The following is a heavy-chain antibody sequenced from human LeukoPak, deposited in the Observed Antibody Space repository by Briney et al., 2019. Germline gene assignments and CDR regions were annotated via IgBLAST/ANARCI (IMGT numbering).Heavy chain of an antibody. J-gene: IGHJ4*02. CDR2: INHSGST. Sequence: SETLSLTCAVYGGSFSGYYWSWIRQPPGKGLEWIGEINHSGSTNYNPSLKSRVTISVDTSKNQSSLKLSSVTAADTAVYYCAREISKLLRSFDYWGQGTLVTVSS. V-gene: IGHV4-34*01. CDR1: GGSFSGYY. D-gene: IGHD2-15*01. CDR3: AREISKLLRSFDY.